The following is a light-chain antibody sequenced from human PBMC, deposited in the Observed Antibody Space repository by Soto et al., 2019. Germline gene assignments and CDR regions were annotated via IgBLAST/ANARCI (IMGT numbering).Light chain of an antibody. V-gene: IGKV2-28*01. CDR1: QSLLHSNGYNC. CDR2: LGS. J-gene: IGKJ1*01. Sequence: DIVMTQSPLSLPVTPGEPASSSCRSSQSLLHSNGYNCLDWYLQKPGQSPQLLIYLGSNRASGVPDRFSGSGLGTDFTLKISRVEAEDVGVYCCMQALQTPWTFGQGTKVEI. CDR3: MQALQTPWT.